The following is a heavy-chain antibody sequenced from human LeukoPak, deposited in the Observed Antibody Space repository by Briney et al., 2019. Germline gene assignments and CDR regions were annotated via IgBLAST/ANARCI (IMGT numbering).Heavy chain of an antibody. V-gene: IGHV3-23*01. CDR1: GFTFSSYG. D-gene: IGHD2-21*02. J-gene: IGHJ4*02. Sequence: GGSLRLSCAASGFTFSSYGMSWVRQAPGKGLEWVSAISGSGGSTYYADSVKGRFTISRDNSKNTLYLQMNSLRAEDTAVYYCARGDQAYFDYWGQGTLVTVSS. CDR2: ISGSGGST. CDR3: ARGDQAYFDY.